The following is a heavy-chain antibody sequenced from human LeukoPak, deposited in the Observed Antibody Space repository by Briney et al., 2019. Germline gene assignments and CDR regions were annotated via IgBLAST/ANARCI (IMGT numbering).Heavy chain of an antibody. Sequence: PGGSLRLSCAASGFTFSSYAMSWVRQAPGKGLEWVSAISGSGGSTYYADSVKGRFTISRDNSKNTLYLQMNSLRAEDTAVYYCAKYCSSTSCYNPDYWGQGTLVTVSS. D-gene: IGHD2-2*02. V-gene: IGHV3-23*01. J-gene: IGHJ4*02. CDR2: ISGSGGST. CDR1: GFTFSSYA. CDR3: AKYCSSTSCYNPDY.